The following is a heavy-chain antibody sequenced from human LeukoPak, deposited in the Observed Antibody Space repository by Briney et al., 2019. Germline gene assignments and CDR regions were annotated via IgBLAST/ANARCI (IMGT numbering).Heavy chain of an antibody. CDR2: IWYDGSNK. J-gene: IGHJ6*02. CDR1: GFTFSSYG. CDR3: TKEKAYGYFFVGMDV. V-gene: IGHV3-33*06. D-gene: IGHD5-18*01. Sequence: GGSLRLSCTASGFTFSSYGMHWVRQAPGKGLEWVALIWYDGSNKYYADSVKGRFTISRDNSKNTLSLQMNSLRAEDTAVYYCTKEKAYGYFFVGMDVWGQGTTVTVSS.